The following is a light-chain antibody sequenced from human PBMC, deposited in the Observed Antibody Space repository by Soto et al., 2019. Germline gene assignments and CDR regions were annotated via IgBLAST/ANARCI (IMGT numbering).Light chain of an antibody. CDR1: QSVSNNY. CDR3: QQYGSSGT. CDR2: GAS. V-gene: IGKV3-20*01. Sequence: EIVFTQSPGTLSLSPGERATLSCRASQSVSNNYLAWYQQKPGQAPTLLIYGASNRATGIPDRFSGSGSGTDFTLTISRLEPEDFAVYYCQQYGSSGTFGQGTKV. J-gene: IGKJ1*01.